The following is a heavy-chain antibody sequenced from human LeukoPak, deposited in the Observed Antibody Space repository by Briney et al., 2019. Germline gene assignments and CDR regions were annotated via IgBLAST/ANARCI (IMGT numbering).Heavy chain of an antibody. Sequence: GGSLRLSCAASGFTFSSYWMHWVRHAPGKGLVWVSRINSDGSNTIYADSVKGRFTISRDNAKNTLYLQMNRLRAEDTAVYYWARLRVPSGVGFEYWGARTLVTVSS. CDR3: ARLRVPSGVGFEY. CDR2: INSDGSNT. D-gene: IGHD2-2*01. CDR1: GFTFSSYW. J-gene: IGHJ4*02. V-gene: IGHV3-74*01.